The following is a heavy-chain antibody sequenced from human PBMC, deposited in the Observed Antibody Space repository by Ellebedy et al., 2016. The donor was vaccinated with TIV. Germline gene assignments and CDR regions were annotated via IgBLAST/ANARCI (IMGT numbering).Heavy chain of an antibody. D-gene: IGHD5-24*01. CDR2: RVPIFGTI. Sequence: ASVKVSCKASGGPFSSHAIDWVRQAPGQGLEWMGGRVPIFGTINYAPRFQGRVSFTADDFASTAYMELSSLTSEDTAIYYCAKKDGYNYGSFESWGQGTLVTVSS. V-gene: IGHV1-69*13. J-gene: IGHJ4*02. CDR3: AKKDGYNYGSFES. CDR1: GGPFSSHA.